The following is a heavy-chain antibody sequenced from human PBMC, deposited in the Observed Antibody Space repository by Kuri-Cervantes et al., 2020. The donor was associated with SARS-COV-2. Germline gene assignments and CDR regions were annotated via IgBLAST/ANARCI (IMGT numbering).Heavy chain of an antibody. CDR1: GGTFSSYA. D-gene: IGHD3-22*01. V-gene: IGHV1-69*04. CDR3: ARVWYYYDSSGPPWYYYYGMDV. J-gene: IGHJ6*02. CDR2: IIPIFGIA. Sequence: SVKVSCKASGGTFSSYAISWVRQAPGQGLEWMGRIIPIFGIANYAQKFQGRVTITADKSTSTACMELSSLRSEDTAVYYCARVWYYYDSSGPPWYYYYGMDVWGQGTTVTVSS.